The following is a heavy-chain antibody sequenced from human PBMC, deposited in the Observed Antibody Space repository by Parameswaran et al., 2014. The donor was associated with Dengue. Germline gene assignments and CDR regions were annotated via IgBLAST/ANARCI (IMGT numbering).Heavy chain of an antibody. CDR2: IYYSGST. J-gene: IGHJ4*01. Sequence: PGKGLEWIGYIYYSGSTNYNPSLKSRVTISVDTSKNQFSLKLSSVTAADTAVYYCARGAVEWEPNSFDYWARNLVTVSS. D-gene: IGHD1-26*01. V-gene: IGHV4-59*13. CDR3: ARGAVEWEPNSFDY.